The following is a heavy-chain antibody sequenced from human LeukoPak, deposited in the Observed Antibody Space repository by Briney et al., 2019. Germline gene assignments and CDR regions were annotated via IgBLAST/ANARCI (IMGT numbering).Heavy chain of an antibody. CDR2: IYSGGST. CDR1: GFTVSSNY. D-gene: IGHD6-13*01. CDR3: ARDERGQQLVHGWSYYYYYMDV. V-gene: IGHV3-53*01. Sequence: GGSLRLSCAASGFTVSSNYMSWVRQAPGKGLEWVSVIYSGGSTYYADSVKGRFTISRDNSKNTLYLQMNSLRAEDTAVYYCARDERGQQLVHGWSYYYYYMDVWGKGTTVTVSS. J-gene: IGHJ6*03.